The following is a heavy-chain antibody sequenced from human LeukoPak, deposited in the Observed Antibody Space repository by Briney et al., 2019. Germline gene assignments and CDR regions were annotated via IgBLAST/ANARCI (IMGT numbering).Heavy chain of an antibody. D-gene: IGHD3-9*01. J-gene: IGHJ4*02. V-gene: IGHV3-23*01. CDR3: AKWGDYDILTGYYDSDY. CDR1: GFTFRNYA. Sequence: PGGSLRLSCAAPGFTFRNYAMSWVRQAPGKGLEWVSAVSGRDDSTYYADSVKGRFTISRDNSKNTLYLQMNSLRAEDTAVYYCAKWGDYDILTGYYDSDYWGQGTLVTVSS. CDR2: VSGRDDST.